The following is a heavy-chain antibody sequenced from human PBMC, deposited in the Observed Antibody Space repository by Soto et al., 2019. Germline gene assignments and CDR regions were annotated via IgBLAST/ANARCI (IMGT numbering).Heavy chain of an antibody. Sequence: ASAKVSCKSSGYTFTSYGISWVRQAPGQGLEWMGWISDYNGNTNYAQKLQGRVTMTTDTSTSTAYMELRSLRSDDTAVYYCAREFLREWLPSWVYYYGMDVWGQGTTVTVSS. J-gene: IGHJ6*02. D-gene: IGHD3-3*01. V-gene: IGHV1-18*04. CDR3: AREFLREWLPSWVYYYGMDV. CDR1: GYTFTSYG. CDR2: ISDYNGNT.